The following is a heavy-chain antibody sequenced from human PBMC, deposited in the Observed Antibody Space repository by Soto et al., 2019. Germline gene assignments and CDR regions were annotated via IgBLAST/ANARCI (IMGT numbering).Heavy chain of an antibody. CDR2: ISHDGNRK. CDR1: GFTFSSYS. D-gene: IGHD1-26*01. V-gene: IGHV3-30*09. J-gene: IGHJ4*02. Sequence: QMQLVESGGAVVQPGKSLRLSCAGSGFTFSSYSLHWVRQAPGKGLEWVALISHDGNRKFYTHSVTGRFAISRDNSKDTLYLQMNNLTTEDTALYYCVRDFSFGGTYSLFDYWGQGTLVSVSS. CDR3: VRDFSFGGTYSLFDY.